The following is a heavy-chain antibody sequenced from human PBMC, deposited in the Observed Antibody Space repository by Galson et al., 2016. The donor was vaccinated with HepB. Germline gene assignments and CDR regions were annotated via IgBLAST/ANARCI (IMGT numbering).Heavy chain of an antibody. CDR3: ARHWGSASYTSLPHYDDY. D-gene: IGHD3-10*01. Sequence: SETLSLTCNVSGGSINSGLYYWGWIRQSPGKGLEWIGSVYYSGSAFYNPSLQSRVTIHIDTSKNHFSLTLRSVTAADTAVYFCARHWGSASYTSLPHYDDYWGQGSLVTVS. V-gene: IGHV4-39*01. CDR2: VYYSGSA. J-gene: IGHJ4*02. CDR1: GGSINSGLYY.